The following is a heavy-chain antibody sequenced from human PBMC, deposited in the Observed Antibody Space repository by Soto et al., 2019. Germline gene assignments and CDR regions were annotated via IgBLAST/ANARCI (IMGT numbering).Heavy chain of an antibody. J-gene: IGHJ2*01. V-gene: IGHV1-69*13. CDR1: GGTFSSYA. CDR2: IIPIFGTA. D-gene: IGHD3-22*01. Sequence: SVKVSCKASGGTFSSYAISWVRQAPGQGLEWMGGIIPIFGTANYAQKFQGRVTITADESTSTAYMELSSLRSEDTAVYYCARYYYDSSGYSQKTRHWYFDLWGRGTLVTVSS. CDR3: ARYYYDSSGYSQKTRHWYFDL.